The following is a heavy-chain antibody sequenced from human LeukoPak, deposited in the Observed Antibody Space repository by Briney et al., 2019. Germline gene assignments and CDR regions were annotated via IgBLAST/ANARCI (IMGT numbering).Heavy chain of an antibody. CDR1: GFTFSDYA. Sequence: GGSLRLSSAASGFTFSDYAMSWVRQGPGKGLGWVSGINDIGGSTYYADSVKGRFTISRDYAKNTLYLQMNSLRADDTAIYYCARCIVGASGFRYWGQGTLVTVSA. V-gene: IGHV3-23*01. J-gene: IGHJ4*02. D-gene: IGHD1-26*01. CDR2: INDIGGST. CDR3: ARCIVGASGFRY.